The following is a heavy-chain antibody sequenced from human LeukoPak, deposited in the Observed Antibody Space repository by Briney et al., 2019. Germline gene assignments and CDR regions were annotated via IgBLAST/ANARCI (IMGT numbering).Heavy chain of an antibody. D-gene: IGHD1-26*01. Sequence: PGGSLRLSCAASGFTFSSYTISWVRQAPGKGLEWVSTVSGSGGETFYADSVKGRFTISRDNSKSTVFLRMNSLRAEDAAVYYCARSSGSYLVIFDYWGQGTLVTVSS. CDR2: VSGSGGET. CDR1: GFTFSSYT. J-gene: IGHJ4*02. V-gene: IGHV3-23*01. CDR3: ARSSGSYLVIFDY.